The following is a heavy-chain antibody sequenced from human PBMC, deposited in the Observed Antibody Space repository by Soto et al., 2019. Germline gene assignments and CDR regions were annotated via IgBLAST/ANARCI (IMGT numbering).Heavy chain of an antibody. Sequence: GGSLRLSCAATGFTLSDHYMDWVRQISGKGLEWVGRTRNKAKGYTLEYAASVKGRFTISRDDSKNSLYLQMNSLRTEDTAVYYCAKAAVSSGGSGPPKWHYCIDVWGKG. CDR2: TRNKAKGYTL. CDR1: GFTLSDHY. D-gene: IGHD2-15*01. V-gene: IGHV3-72*01. CDR3: AKAAVSSGGSGPPKWHYCIDV. J-gene: IGHJ6*03.